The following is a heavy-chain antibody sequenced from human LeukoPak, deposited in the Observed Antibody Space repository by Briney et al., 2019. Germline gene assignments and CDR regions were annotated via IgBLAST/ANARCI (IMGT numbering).Heavy chain of an antibody. CDR3: AKGTGYCDSSGYDPFDI. V-gene: IGHV3-23*01. J-gene: IGHJ3*02. Sequence: PGGSLRLSCAASGFTSSSYVMSWVRQAPGKGLEWVSAISGGGGRTYYADSVKGRFTISRDNSKNTLYLQMNSLRAEDTAVYYCAKGTGYCDSSGYDPFDIWGQGTMVTVSS. CDR1: GFTSSSYV. CDR2: ISGGGGRT. D-gene: IGHD3-22*01.